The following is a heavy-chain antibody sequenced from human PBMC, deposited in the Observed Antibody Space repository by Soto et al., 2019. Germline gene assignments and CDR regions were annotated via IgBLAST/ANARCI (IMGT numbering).Heavy chain of an antibody. J-gene: IGHJ4*02. CDR1: GGSISSYY. D-gene: IGHD3-3*01. CDR2: IYYSGST. V-gene: IGHV4-59*01. CDR3: ARGTGQYDFWSGYYLDY. Sequence: SETLSLTCTVSGGSISSYYWSWSRQPPGKGLEWIGYIYYSGSTNYSPSLKSRVTISVDTSKNQFSLKLSSVTAADTAVYYCARGTGQYDFWSGYYLDYWGQGTLITVSS.